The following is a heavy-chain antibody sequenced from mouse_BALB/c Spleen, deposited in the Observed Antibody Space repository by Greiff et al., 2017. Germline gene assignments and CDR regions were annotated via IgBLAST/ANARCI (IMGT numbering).Heavy chain of an antibody. J-gene: IGHJ4*01. CDR2: IYPGSGST. D-gene: IGHD2-10*02. V-gene: IGHV1S22*01. CDR1: GYTFTSYW. Sequence: LQQPGSELVRPGASVKLSCKASGYTFTSYWMHWVKQRPGQGLEWIGNIYPGSGSTNYDEKFKSKATLTVDTSSSTAYMQLSSLTSEDSAVYYCTREGYGNYDAMDYWGQGTSVTVSS. CDR3: TREGYGNYDAMDY.